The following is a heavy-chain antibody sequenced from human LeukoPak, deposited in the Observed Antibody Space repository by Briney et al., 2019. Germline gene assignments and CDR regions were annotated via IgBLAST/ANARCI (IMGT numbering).Heavy chain of an antibody. D-gene: IGHD3-10*02. CDR1: GFTFSNYA. CDR3: AELGITMIGGV. J-gene: IGHJ6*04. V-gene: IGHV3-30*04. CDR2: ISNDGSKK. Sequence: GGSLRLSCAASGFTFSNYAMHWVRQAPGKGLEWVAVISNDGSKKDYADSVKGRFTISRDNSKNTLYLQMNSLRAEDTAVYYCAELGITMIGGVWGKGTTVTISS.